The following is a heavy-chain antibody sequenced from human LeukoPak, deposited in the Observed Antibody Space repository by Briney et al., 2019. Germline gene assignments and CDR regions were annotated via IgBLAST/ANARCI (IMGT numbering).Heavy chain of an antibody. CDR1: GFTFSSYG. CDR2: ISSSSSYI. V-gene: IGHV3-21*01. D-gene: IGHD3-22*01. J-gene: IGHJ4*02. CDR3: ARDLYYDSTQPLGY. Sequence: GGSLRLSCAASGFTFSSYGMHWVRQAPGKGLEWVSSISSSSSYIYYADSVKGRFTISRDNAKNSLYLQMNSLRAEDTAVYYCARDLYYDSTQPLGYWGQGTLVTVSS.